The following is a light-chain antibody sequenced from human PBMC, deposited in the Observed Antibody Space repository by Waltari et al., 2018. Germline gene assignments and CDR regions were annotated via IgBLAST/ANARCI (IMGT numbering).Light chain of an antibody. Sequence: EIVMTQSPATLDVSPGERTTLSCRASQSVRDKLAWFHQKPGQSPRLLIYEASARATGVPARFSGSGSETEFTLTITSLQSEDFAVYFCQQYNMWPWTFGQGTKVEIK. J-gene: IGKJ1*01. CDR3: QQYNMWPWT. V-gene: IGKV3-15*01. CDR2: EAS. CDR1: QSVRDK.